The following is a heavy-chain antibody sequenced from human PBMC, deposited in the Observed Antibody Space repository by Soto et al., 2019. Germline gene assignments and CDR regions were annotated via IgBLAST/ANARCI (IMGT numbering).Heavy chain of an antibody. J-gene: IGHJ4*02. V-gene: IGHV3-48*01. Sequence: EVQLVESGGGLVQPGGSLRLSCAASGFPFSHYSMNWVRQAPGKGLGWVSDISGSSTTIYYADSVKGRFTISRDKAKNPRNLQINSRRAEDQAVYYCASASYSSGWYFDYWGQGTLFTFSS. CDR1: GFPFSHYS. CDR2: ISGSSTTI. D-gene: IGHD6-19*01. CDR3: ASASYSSGWYFDY.